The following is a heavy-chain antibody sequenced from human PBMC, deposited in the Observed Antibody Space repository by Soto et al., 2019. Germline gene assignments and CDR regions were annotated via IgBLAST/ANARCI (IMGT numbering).Heavy chain of an antibody. CDR2: ISYDGSNK. V-gene: IGHV3-30*03. J-gene: IGHJ5*02. D-gene: IGHD6-19*01. CDR3: ARDQVVYSSGWYVEWFDP. Sequence: GGSLRLSCAASGFTFSSYGMHWVRQAPGKGLEWVAVISYDGSNKYYADSVKGRFTISRDNSKNTLYLQMNSLRAEDTAVYYCARDQVVYSSGWYVEWFDPRCQATLVTVSS. CDR1: GFTFSSYG.